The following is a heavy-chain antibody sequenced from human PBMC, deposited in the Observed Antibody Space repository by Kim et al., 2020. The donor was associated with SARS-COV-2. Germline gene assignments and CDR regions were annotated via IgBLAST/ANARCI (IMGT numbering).Heavy chain of an antibody. V-gene: IGHV3-23*01. D-gene: IGHD2-15*01. CDR3: SRSCGEGGCCPGY. Sequence: GGSLRLSCAASGFTFGGYAMSWVRQAPGKGLEWVSVISGGGDITYYAYSVKGRFTISRDNDKNTLYLQMKSLRAEDTAVYYCSRSCGEGGCCPGYRGQGT. J-gene: IGHJ4*03. CDR1: GFTFGGYA. CDR2: ISGGGDIT.